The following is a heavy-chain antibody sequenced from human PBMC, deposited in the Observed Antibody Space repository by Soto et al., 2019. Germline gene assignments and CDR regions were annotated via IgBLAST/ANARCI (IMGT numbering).Heavy chain of an antibody. CDR3: ARGKISTN. CDR2: INHSGGT. CDR1: GRSFSGYY. Sequence: QGQLQQWGAGLLKPWKTLSLTCAVYGRSFSGYYCSWNPQPPGKGLEWIGEINHSGGTNYNPSLKSRVTISVDTSKNQFSLKLSSVTAADTAVYYCARGKISTNWGQGTLVTVSS. J-gene: IGHJ4*02. V-gene: IGHV4-34*01.